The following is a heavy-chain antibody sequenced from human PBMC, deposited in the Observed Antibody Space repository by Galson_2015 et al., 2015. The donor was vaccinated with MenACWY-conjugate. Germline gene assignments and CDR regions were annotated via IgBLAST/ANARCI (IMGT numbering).Heavy chain of an antibody. J-gene: IGHJ1*01. CDR2: VHYSGSS. CDR3: TRRLQWQAFFQN. V-gene: IGHV4-39*02. CDR1: SGSISGTDSY. D-gene: IGHD6-19*01. Sequence: SETLSLTCIVSSGSISGTDSYWGWIRQPPGKGLEWIGSVHYSGSSYYNPSLQSRVTMSVDSSSHRLSLRLNSVTAADTAVYYCTRRLQWQAFFQNWGQGTLVTVSS.